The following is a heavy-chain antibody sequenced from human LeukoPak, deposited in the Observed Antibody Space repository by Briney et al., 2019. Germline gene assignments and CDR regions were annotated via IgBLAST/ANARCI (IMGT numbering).Heavy chain of an antibody. Sequence: PGGSLRLSCAASGFTFSSYSMNWVRQAPGKGLEWVSYISSSGRSILYADSVKGRFTVSRDNAKNSLYLQMNNLRAEDTAVYYCGREIPSGSYAPDYWGQGILVIGSS. V-gene: IGHV3-21*05. CDR2: ISSSGRSI. CDR3: GREIPSGSYAPDY. J-gene: IGHJ4*02. D-gene: IGHD1-26*01. CDR1: GFTFSSYS.